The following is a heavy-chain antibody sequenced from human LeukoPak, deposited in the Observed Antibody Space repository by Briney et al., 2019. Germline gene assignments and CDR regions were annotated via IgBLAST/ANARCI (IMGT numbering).Heavy chain of an antibody. V-gene: IGHV5-51*01. D-gene: IGHD7-27*01. CDR1: GYTFTHYW. CDR2: IYPGDSDT. Sequence: GESLKISCQASGYTFTHYWIGWVRQMPGKGLEWIGIIYPGDSDTRYSPSFQGQVTISADKSISTAYLQWSSLKASDTAMYYCARHAAGDWYFDLWGRGTLVTVSS. J-gene: IGHJ2*01. CDR3: ARHAAGDWYFDL.